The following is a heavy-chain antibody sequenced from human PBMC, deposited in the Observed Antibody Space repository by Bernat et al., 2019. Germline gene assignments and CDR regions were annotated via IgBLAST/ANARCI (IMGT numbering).Heavy chain of an antibody. CDR2: IWYDGSNK. D-gene: IGHD5-18*01. V-gene: IGHV3-33*01. CDR1: GFTFSSYG. CDR3: ARDGGYSYGTEFSDY. Sequence: QVQLVESGGGVVQPGRSLRLSCAASGFTFSSYGMHWVRQAPGKGLDWVAVIWYDGSNKYYADSVKGRFTISRDNSKNTLYLQMNSLRAEDTAVYYCARDGGYSYGTEFSDYWGQGTLVTVSS. J-gene: IGHJ4*02.